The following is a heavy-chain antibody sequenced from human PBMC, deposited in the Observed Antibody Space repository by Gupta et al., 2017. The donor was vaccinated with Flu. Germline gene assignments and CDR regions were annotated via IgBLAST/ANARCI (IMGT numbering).Heavy chain of an antibody. J-gene: IGHJ5*02. V-gene: IGHV3-48*03. D-gene: IGHD3-3*01. CDR1: GFTFSSYE. CDR3: ARAFRLGFLEWLENWFDP. Sequence: EVQLVESGGGLVQPGGSLRLSCAASGFTFSSYEMNWVRQAPGKGLEWVSYISSSGSTIYYADSVKGRFTISRDNAKNSLYLQMNSLRAEDTAVYYCARAFRLGFLEWLENWFDPWGQGTLVTVSS. CDR2: ISSSGSTI.